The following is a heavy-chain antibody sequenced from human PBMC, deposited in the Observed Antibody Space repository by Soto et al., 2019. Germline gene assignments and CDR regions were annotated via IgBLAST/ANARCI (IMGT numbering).Heavy chain of an antibody. J-gene: IGHJ4*02. V-gene: IGHV1-69*02. CDR1: AGTLSNYT. D-gene: IGHD2-2*01. Sequence: SSVKVSCKASAGTLSNYTISWVRRAHGQGLEWMGRIIPILGIANYAQKFQGRVTITADKSTSTAYMELSSLRSEDTAVYYCAVEGDCSSISCSFDYRGQGTLVTVSS. CDR2: IIPILGIA. CDR3: AVEGDCSSISCSFDY.